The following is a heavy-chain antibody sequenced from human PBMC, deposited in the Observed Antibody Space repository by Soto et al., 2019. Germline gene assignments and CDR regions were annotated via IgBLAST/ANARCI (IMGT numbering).Heavy chain of an antibody. CDR3: ANDNSYYDFWSGYQIWFDP. J-gene: IGHJ5*02. D-gene: IGHD3-3*01. CDR1: GFAFNNYA. CDR2: IDRTGGAT. V-gene: IGHV3-23*01. Sequence: GGSLRLSCVASGFAFNNYAMSWVRQAPGKGLEWVSTIDRTGGATHYADSVKGRFTISRDNSKNTLYLQMNSLRAEETAVYYCANDNSYYDFWSGYQIWFDPWGQGILVTVSS.